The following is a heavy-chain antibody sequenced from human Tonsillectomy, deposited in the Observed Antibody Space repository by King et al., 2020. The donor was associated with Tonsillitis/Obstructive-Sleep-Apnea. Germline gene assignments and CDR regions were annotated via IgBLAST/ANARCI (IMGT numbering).Heavy chain of an antibody. Sequence: VQLVESGGGLVQPGRSLRLSCAASGFTFDDYAMHWVRQAPGKGLEWVSGISWNSGSIGYADSAKGRFTISRDNAKNALYLQMNSLRAEDTALYHCAKDIGVPGTPRGFDYWGQGTLVTVSS. D-gene: IGHD6-19*01. J-gene: IGHJ4*02. V-gene: IGHV3-9*01. CDR1: GFTFDDYA. CDR3: AKDIGVPGTPRGFDY. CDR2: ISWNSGSI.